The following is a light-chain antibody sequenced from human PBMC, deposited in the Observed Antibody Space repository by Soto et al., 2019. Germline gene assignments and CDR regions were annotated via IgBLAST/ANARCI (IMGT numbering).Light chain of an antibody. CDR3: QTWGTVV. V-gene: IGLV4-69*01. CDR1: SGHSSYA. J-gene: IGLJ2*01. Sequence: QLVLTQSPSASASLGASVKLTCTLSSGHSSYAIAWHQQQPEKGPRYLMKFNSDGSHSKGDGIPDRFSGSSSGAERYLTISSLQSEDEADYYCQTWGTVVFGGGTKVTVL. CDR2: FNSDGSH.